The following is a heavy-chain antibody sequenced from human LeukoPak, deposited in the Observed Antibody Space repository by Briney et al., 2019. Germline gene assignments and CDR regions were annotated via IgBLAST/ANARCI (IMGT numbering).Heavy chain of an antibody. CDR1: GYTFTGYY. V-gene: IGHV1-2*02. D-gene: IGHD2-2*01. J-gene: IGHJ4*02. Sequence: GASVKVSCKASGYTFTGYYMHWVRQAPGRGLEWMGWINPNSGGTNYAQKFQGRVTMTRDTSISTAYKELSRLRSDDTAVYYCATTQIVVPTATLDYWGQGTLVTVSS. CDR2: INPNSGGT. CDR3: ATTQIVVPTATLDY.